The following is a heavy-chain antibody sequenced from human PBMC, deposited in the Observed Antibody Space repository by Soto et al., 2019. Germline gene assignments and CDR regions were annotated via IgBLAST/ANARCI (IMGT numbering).Heavy chain of an antibody. CDR3: ARPPYSGYDADYWYFDL. D-gene: IGHD5-12*01. Sequence: EVQLVQSGAEVKRPGESLKISCKGSGYSFTSYWIGWVRQMPGKGLEWMGIIYPGDSDTRYSPSFQGQVTISADKSISTAYLQWSSLKASDTAMYYCARPPYSGYDADYWYFDLWGRGTLVTVSS. CDR1: GYSFTSYW. V-gene: IGHV5-51*03. J-gene: IGHJ2*01. CDR2: IYPGDSDT.